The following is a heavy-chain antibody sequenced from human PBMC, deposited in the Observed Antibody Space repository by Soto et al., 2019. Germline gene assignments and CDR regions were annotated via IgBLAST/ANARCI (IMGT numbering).Heavy chain of an antibody. V-gene: IGHV4-59*01. D-gene: IGHD5-12*01. CDR2: IYYSGST. J-gene: IGHJ6*02. Sequence: PSETLSLTCTVSGGSISSYYWSWIRQPPGKGLEWIGYIYYSGSTNYNPSLKSRVTISVDTSKNQFSLKLSSVTAADTAVYYCAGSRGYSGFPYYYGMDVWGQGTTVTVSS. CDR3: AGSRGYSGFPYYYGMDV. CDR1: GGSISSYY.